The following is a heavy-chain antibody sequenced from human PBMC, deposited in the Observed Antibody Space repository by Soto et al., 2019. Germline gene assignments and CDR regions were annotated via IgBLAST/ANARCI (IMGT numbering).Heavy chain of an antibody. CDR2: IYHSGST. CDR1: GGSISSSNW. CDR3: ARQNPGDIAATAY. D-gene: IGHD6-6*01. Sequence: QVQLQESGPGLVKPSGTLSLTCAVSGGSISSSNWWSWVRQPPGKGLEGIGEIYHSGSTNYNPSLKSRVNISLAKSKPHFSLKLSSVTAADPAVYYCARQNPGDIAATAYWGQGTLVTVSS. J-gene: IGHJ4*02. V-gene: IGHV4-4*02.